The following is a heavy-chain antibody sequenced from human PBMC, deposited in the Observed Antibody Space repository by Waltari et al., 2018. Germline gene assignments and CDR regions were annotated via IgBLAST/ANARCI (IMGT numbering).Heavy chain of an antibody. D-gene: IGHD3-10*01. CDR2: INHSGRT. J-gene: IGHJ4*02. Sequence: QVQLQQWGAGLLKPSETLSLTCAVYGGSFSGYYWSWIRQPPGKGLEWIGEINHSGRTIDNPTLKSRVTISVDTSKNQFSLKLSAVTAADTAVYYCASPGSFQFDYWGQGTLVTVSS. V-gene: IGHV4-34*01. CDR1: GGSFSGYY. CDR3: ASPGSFQFDY.